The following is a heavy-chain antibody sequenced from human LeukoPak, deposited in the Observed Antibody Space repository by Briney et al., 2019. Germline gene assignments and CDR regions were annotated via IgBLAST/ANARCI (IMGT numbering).Heavy chain of an antibody. Sequence: SGPTLVNPTPTLTLTCTFSGFSLSTSGVAVGWIRQPPGKALEWLALNYWNDDKRYSPSLKSRLTITKDTSKYRVVLTMTNMDPVDTATYYCAHSLYDSSGYYYFDYWGQGTLVTVSS. CDR2: NYWNDDK. J-gene: IGHJ4*02. V-gene: IGHV2-5*01. CDR3: AHSLYDSSGYYYFDY. CDR1: GFSLSTSGVA. D-gene: IGHD3-22*01.